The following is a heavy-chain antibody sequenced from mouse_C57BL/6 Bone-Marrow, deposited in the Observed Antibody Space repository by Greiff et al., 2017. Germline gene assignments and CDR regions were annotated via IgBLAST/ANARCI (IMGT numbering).Heavy chain of an antibody. Sequence: VQLQQPGAELVRPGSSVKLSCKASGYTFTSYWMDWVKQRPGQGLEWIGNIYPSDSETHYTQKFKDKATLTVDKSSSTAYMQLSSLTSEDSAVYYCARRAGSSYDYAMDYWGQGTSVTVSS. CDR2: IYPSDSET. CDR3: ARRAGSSYDYAMDY. CDR1: GYTFTSYW. D-gene: IGHD1-1*01. V-gene: IGHV1-61*01. J-gene: IGHJ4*01.